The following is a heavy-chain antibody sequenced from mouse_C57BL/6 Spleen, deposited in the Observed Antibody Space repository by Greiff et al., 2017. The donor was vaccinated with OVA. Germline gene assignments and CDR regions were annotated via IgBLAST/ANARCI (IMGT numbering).Heavy chain of an antibody. V-gene: IGHV1-52*01. CDR2: IDPSDSET. D-gene: IGHD1-1*01. CDR1: GYTFTSYW. J-gene: IGHJ1*03. CDR3: SRGLYYYGSSYLYFDV. Sequence: QVQLQQPGAELVRPGSSVKLSCKASGYTFTSYWMPWVKQRPIQGLEWIGNIDPSDSETHYNQKFKDKATLTVDKSSSTAYMQLSSLTSEDSAVYYCSRGLYYYGSSYLYFDVWGTGTTVTVSS.